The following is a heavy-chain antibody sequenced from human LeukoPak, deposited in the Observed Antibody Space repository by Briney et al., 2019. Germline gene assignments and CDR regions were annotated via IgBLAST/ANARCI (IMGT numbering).Heavy chain of an antibody. CDR2: ITSSGGST. Sequence: PGGSLRLSCAGSGFTFSSYAMSWVRQAPGKGLEWVSAITSSGGSTYYADSVKGRFTISRDNSKSTLYLQMNSLRAEDTAVYYCAREDPGYSVDYWGQGTLVTVSS. J-gene: IGHJ4*02. CDR1: GFTFSSYA. CDR3: AREDPGYSVDY. V-gene: IGHV3-23*01. D-gene: IGHD2-15*01.